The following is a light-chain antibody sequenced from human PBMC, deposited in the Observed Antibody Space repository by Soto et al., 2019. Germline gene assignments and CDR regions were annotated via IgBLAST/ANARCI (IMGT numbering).Light chain of an antibody. Sequence: EIVLTQSPGTLSLSPGERATLSCRASQSVSSSYLAWYQQKPGQAPRLLIYGASSRATGIPDRFSGSGSGTDFTIIISRLEPEDVAVYYCQQYGSSPYTFGQGTKLEIK. V-gene: IGKV3-20*01. CDR3: QQYGSSPYT. CDR2: GAS. CDR1: QSVSSSY. J-gene: IGKJ2*01.